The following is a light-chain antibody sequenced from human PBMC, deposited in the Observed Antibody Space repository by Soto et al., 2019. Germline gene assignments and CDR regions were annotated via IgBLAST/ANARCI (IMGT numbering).Light chain of an antibody. V-gene: IGKV3-11*01. Sequence: EIVLTQSPATLSLSPGERATLSCRASQTSSGHLAWYQQKPGQAPRLLIYDASKRATGIPARFSGRGSGTDFTLTISSLEPEDFAVYYCQQRSNWPPVITFGQGTRLEIK. CDR2: DAS. J-gene: IGKJ5*01. CDR3: QQRSNWPPVIT. CDR1: QTSSGH.